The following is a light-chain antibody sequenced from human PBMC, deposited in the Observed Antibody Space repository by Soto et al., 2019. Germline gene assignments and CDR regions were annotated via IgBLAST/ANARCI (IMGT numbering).Light chain of an antibody. V-gene: IGKV1-39*01. CDR3: QQSYSTPLT. J-gene: IGKJ3*01. Sequence: DIQMTQSPSSLSASVGDRVTITCRASQSISSYLNWYQQKPGKAPKLLIYAASSLQSRVPSSFSGSGSGTDFTLTISSLQPEDFATYYCQQSYSTPLTFGPGTKVDIK. CDR1: QSISSY. CDR2: AAS.